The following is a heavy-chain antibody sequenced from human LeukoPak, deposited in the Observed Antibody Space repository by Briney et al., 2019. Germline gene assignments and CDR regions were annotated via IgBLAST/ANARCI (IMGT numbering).Heavy chain of an antibody. V-gene: IGHV1-46*01. J-gene: IGHJ4*02. CDR1: GYTFTSYY. Sequence: GASVKVSCKASGYTFTSYYMHWVRQAPGQGLEWMGVINPSGGSTRNAQMFQGRVTMTRDTSTSTVYMELSSLRSEDTAVYYCARATYGSGSYYFSLDYWGQGTLVTVSS. CDR3: ARATYGSGSYYFSLDY. D-gene: IGHD3-10*01. CDR2: INPSGGST.